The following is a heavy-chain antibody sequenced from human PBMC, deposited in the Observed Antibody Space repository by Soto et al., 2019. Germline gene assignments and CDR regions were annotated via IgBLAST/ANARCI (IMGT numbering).Heavy chain of an antibody. CDR2: IKEDGSEM. D-gene: IGHD3-16*01. Sequence: GGSLRLSCAVSEFNVMSYWMSWVRQAPGKGLEWVASIKEDGSEMYYLQSVRGRFTISRDSAGNALHLAMNYLSAEDTGVYFCASDIGFGYVNWGQGTLVTVSS. CDR3: ASDIGFGYVN. V-gene: IGHV3-7*01. J-gene: IGHJ4*02. CDR1: EFNVMSYW.